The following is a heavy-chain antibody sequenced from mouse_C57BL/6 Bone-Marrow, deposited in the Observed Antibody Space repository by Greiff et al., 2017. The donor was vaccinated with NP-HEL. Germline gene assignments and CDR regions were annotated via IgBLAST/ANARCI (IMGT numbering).Heavy chain of an antibody. D-gene: IGHD2-3*01. CDR2: IYPGSGNT. CDR3: AREDGYDGYYFFAY. CDR1: GYTFTDYY. Sequence: QVQLKQSGAELVRPGASVKLSCKASGYTFTDYYINWVKQRPGQGLEWIARIYPGSGNTYYNEKFKGKATLTAEKSSSTAYMQLSSLTSEDSAVYFCAREDGYDGYYFFAYWGQGTLVTVSA. J-gene: IGHJ3*01. V-gene: IGHV1-76*01.